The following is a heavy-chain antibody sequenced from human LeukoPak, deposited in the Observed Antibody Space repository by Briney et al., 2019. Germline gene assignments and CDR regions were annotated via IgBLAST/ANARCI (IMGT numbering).Heavy chain of an antibody. CDR3: AKDSHGSFDY. J-gene: IGHJ4*02. D-gene: IGHD3-10*01. CDR2: ISYDGSNK. CDR1: GFTFSNYG. Sequence: GGSLRLSCAASGFTFSNYGMHWVRQAPGKGLEWVAVISYDGSNKYYEDSVKGRFTISRDNSKNTLYPQMNSLRAEDTAVYYCAKDSHGSFDYWGQGTLVTVSS. V-gene: IGHV3-30*18.